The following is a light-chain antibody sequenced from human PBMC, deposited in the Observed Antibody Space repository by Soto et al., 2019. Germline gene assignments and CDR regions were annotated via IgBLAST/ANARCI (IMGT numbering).Light chain of an antibody. V-gene: IGKV4-1*01. CDR3: QQYNDWPLT. CDR2: WAS. J-gene: IGKJ1*01. Sequence: DIVMTQSPDSLAVSLGERATINCKSSQSVLYSSSGNNYLAWYQQKPGQPPKLLIYWASTRESGVPDRFSGSGSGTDFTLTINSLQAEDVAVYYCQQYNDWPLTVGQGTKVDSK. CDR1: QSVLYSSSGNNY.